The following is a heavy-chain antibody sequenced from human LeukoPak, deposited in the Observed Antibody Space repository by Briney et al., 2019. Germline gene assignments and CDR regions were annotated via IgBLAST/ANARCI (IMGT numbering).Heavy chain of an antibody. CDR3: ARGPKWELFWFDY. Sequence: GGSVRLSCAASGFTFSSYAMHWVRQAPGKVLKWVAVISYDGSNKYYADSVKGRFTISRDNSKNTLYLQMNSLRAEDTAVYYCARGPKWELFWFDYWGQGTLVTVSS. CDR2: ISYDGSNK. J-gene: IGHJ4*02. D-gene: IGHD1-26*01. V-gene: IGHV3-30-3*01. CDR1: GFTFSSYA.